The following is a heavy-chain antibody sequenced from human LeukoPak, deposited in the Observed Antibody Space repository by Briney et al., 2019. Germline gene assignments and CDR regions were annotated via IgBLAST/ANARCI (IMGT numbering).Heavy chain of an antibody. D-gene: IGHD1-1*01. CDR3: ARQWRGRWNDFDY. CDR1: GYSFTTYW. J-gene: IGHJ4*02. Sequence: GESLKISCKGSGYSFTTYWIGWVRQMPGKGLEWMGIIYPGDSDTRYSPSCQGQVTMSADKSMNTAYLQWSSLTASDTAIYYCARQWRGRWNDFDYWGQGTLVTVSS. V-gene: IGHV5-51*01. CDR2: IYPGDSDT.